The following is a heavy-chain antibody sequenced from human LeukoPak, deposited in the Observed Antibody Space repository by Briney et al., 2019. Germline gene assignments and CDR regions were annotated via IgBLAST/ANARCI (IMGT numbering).Heavy chain of an antibody. CDR1: GFTFSSYG. CDR2: ISYDGSNK. J-gene: IGHJ4*02. Sequence: GGSLRLSCAASGFTFSSYGMHWVRQAPGKGLEWVAVISYDGSNKYYADSVKGRFTISRDNSKNTLYLQMNSLRAEDTAVYYCAKGPHEAYYDILTGYYTGIDYWGQGTPVTVSS. V-gene: IGHV3-30*18. D-gene: IGHD3-9*01. CDR3: AKGPHEAYYDILTGYYTGIDY.